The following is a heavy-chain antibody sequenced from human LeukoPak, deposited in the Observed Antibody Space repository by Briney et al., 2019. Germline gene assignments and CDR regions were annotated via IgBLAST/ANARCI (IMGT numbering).Heavy chain of an antibody. V-gene: IGHV4-39*07. CDR1: GGSISSSSYY. J-gene: IGHJ4*02. D-gene: IGHD3-9*01. Sequence: SETLSLTCTVSGGSISSSSYYWGWIRQPPGKGLEWIGSIYYSGSTYYNSSLKGRVTISVDTSKNQFSLKLSSVTAADTAVYYCARLTSRVRSPYYFDYWGQGTLVTVSS. CDR3: ARLTSRVRSPYYFDY. CDR2: IYYSGST.